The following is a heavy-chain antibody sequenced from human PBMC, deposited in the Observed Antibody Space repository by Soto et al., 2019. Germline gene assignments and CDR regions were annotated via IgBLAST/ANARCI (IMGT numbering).Heavy chain of an antibody. CDR3: VTHISGTGWYFDL. CDR1: GGSISSGDYY. Sequence: QVQLQESGPGLVKPSQTLSLMCTVSGGSISSGDYYWSWIRQPPGKGLEWIGYIYYTGSTYYNPSLKSRVTMAGDTSQNQCSLKLTSVTDADTAVYYCVTHISGTGWYFDLWGRGTLVPVSS. V-gene: IGHV4-30-4*01. J-gene: IGHJ2*01. D-gene: IGHD1-20*01. CDR2: IYYTGST.